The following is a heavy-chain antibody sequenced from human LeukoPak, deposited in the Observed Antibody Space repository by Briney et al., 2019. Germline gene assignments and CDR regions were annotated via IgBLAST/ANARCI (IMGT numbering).Heavy chain of an antibody. D-gene: IGHD3-22*01. CDR2: MNPNSGNT. CDR1: GYTFTSYD. CDR3: AKFNQYYYDSSGS. V-gene: IGHV1-8*01. Sequence: ASVKVSCKASGYTFTSYDINWVRQATGQGLEWMGWMNPNSGNTGYAQKFQGRVTMTRNTSISTASMELSSLRSEDTAVYSCAKFNQYYYDSSGSWGQGTLVNGSS. J-gene: IGHJ5*02.